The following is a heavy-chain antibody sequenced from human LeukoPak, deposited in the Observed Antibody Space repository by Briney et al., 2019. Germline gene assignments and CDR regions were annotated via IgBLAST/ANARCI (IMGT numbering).Heavy chain of an antibody. J-gene: IGHJ4*02. CDR3: TTSSLAGAFDW. Sequence: SGGSLRLSCAASGFTFSNAWMSWVRQAPGKGLEWVGRIKSKTDGGTTDYAAPVKGRFTISRDDSKNTLYLQMNSLKTEDTAVYYCTTSSLAGAFDWWGQGTLVTVSS. CDR2: IKSKTDGGTT. CDR1: GFTFSNAW. D-gene: IGHD6-19*01. V-gene: IGHV3-15*01.